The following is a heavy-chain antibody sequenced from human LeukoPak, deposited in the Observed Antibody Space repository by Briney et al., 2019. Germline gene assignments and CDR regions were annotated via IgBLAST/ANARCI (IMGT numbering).Heavy chain of an antibody. CDR2: IIPIFGTA. D-gene: IGHD2-15*01. J-gene: IGHJ4*02. CDR3: ARGGLYCSGGSCPADY. Sequence: ASVKVSCKASGYTFTSYAMNWVRQAPGQGLEWMGGIIPIFGTANYAQKFQGRVTITADESTSTAYMELSSLRSEDTAVYYCARGGLYCSGGSCPADYWGQGTLVTVSS. V-gene: IGHV1-69*13. CDR1: GYTFTSYA.